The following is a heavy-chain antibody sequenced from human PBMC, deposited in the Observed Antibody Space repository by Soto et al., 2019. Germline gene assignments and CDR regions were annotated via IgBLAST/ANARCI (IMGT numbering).Heavy chain of an antibody. V-gene: IGHV6-1*01. CDR1: GYSVSINNAV. CDR2: TYYRSKWYN. J-gene: IGHJ6*02. Sequence: PSQALALTCSISGYSVSINNAVWNWIRQSPSRGLEWLGRTYYRSKWYNEYAESVRSRITINPDTSKNQVSLQLNSVTPEDTAIYYCAGIFGTVYYSGLDVWGRGTTVTVSS. D-gene: IGHD1-7*01. CDR3: AGIFGTVYYSGLDV.